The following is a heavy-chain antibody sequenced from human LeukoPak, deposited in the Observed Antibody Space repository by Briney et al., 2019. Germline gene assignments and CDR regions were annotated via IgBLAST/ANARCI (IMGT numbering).Heavy chain of an antibody. Sequence: ASVKVSCKASGGTFSNYAVSWVRQAPGQGLEWMGWINPNSGGTNYAQKFQGRVTMTRDTSISTAYMELSRLRSDDTAVYYCARAEVLWFGEQAFDIWGQGTMVTVSS. CDR2: INPNSGGT. V-gene: IGHV1-2*02. D-gene: IGHD3-10*01. CDR1: GGTFSNYA. CDR3: ARAEVLWFGEQAFDI. J-gene: IGHJ3*02.